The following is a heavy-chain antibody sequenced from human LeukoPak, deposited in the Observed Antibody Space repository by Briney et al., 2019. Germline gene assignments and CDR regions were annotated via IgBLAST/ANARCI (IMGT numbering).Heavy chain of an antibody. CDR2: MNPNSGNT. V-gene: IGHV1-8*02. D-gene: IGHD4-17*01. J-gene: IGHJ4*02. Sequence: GASVKVSCKSSGGTFGSYSINWVRQATGQGLEWMGWMNPNSGNTGYAQKFQGRVTMTRNTSISTAYMELSSLRSEDTAVYYCARYVSPAVTPDYWGQGTLVTVSS. CDR1: GGTFGSYS. CDR3: ARYVSPAVTPDY.